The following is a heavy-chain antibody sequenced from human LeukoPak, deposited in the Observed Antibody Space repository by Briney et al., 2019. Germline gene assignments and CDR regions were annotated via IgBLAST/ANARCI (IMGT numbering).Heavy chain of an antibody. D-gene: IGHD1-26*01. Sequence: SETLSLTCTVSGGSISSYYWSWIRQPPGKGLEWIGYIYYSGSTNYNPSLKSRVTISADTSKNQFSLKLSSVTAADTAVYYCARLRLASIVGALWGHFDYWGQGTLVTVSS. CDR3: ARLRLASIVGALWGHFDY. CDR2: IYYSGST. CDR1: GGSISSYY. J-gene: IGHJ4*02. V-gene: IGHV4-59*08.